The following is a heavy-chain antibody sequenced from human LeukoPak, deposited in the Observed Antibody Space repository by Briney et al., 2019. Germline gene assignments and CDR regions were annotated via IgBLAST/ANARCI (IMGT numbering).Heavy chain of an antibody. D-gene: IGHD4-23*01. CDR3: AAEGRPTVVTFRKGAVDL. CDR1: GFTFTSSA. J-gene: IGHJ3*01. CDR2: IVVGSGNT. Sequence: TSVKVPCKASGFTFTSSAVQWVRQARGQRLEWIGWIVVGSGNTNYAQKFQERVTITRDMSTSTVYMELSSLRSEDTAVYYCAAEGRPTVVTFRKGAVDLWGQGTMVTVSS. V-gene: IGHV1-58*01.